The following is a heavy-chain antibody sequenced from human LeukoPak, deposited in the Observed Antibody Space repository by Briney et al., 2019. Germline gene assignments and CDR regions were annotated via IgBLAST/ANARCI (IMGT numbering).Heavy chain of an antibody. Sequence: SETLSLTCAVYGGSFSGYYWSRIRQPPGKGLEWIGEINHSGSTNYNPSLKSRVTISVDTSKNQFSLKLSSVTAADTAVYYCARGRYDIPQYYFDYWGQGTLVTVSS. CDR3: ARGRYDIPQYYFDY. CDR1: GGSFSGYY. J-gene: IGHJ4*02. V-gene: IGHV4-34*01. D-gene: IGHD3-9*01. CDR2: INHSGST.